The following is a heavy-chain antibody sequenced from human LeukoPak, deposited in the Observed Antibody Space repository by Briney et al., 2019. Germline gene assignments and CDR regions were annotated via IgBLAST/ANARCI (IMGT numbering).Heavy chain of an antibody. CDR3: ARVKDCGGDCCWFDY. J-gene: IGHJ4*02. CDR1: GGSISSGGYY. CDR2: IYHSGST. D-gene: IGHD2-21*01. V-gene: IGHV4-30-2*01. Sequence: SETLSLTCTVSGGSISSGGYYWSWIRQPPGKGLEWIGYIYHSGSTYYNPSLKSRVTISVDRSKNQFSLKLSSVTAADTAVYYCARVKDCGGDCCWFDYWGQGTLVTVSS.